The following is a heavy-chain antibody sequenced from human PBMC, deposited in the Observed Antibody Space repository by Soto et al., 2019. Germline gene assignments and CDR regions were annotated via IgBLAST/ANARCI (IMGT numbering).Heavy chain of an antibody. CDR2: IIPVFGRT. CDR1: GGTLTRHA. V-gene: IGHV1-69*13. CDR3: GRDSYDSSGSVVYGMDV. Sequence: SVKVSCKASGGTLTRHAISWVRQAPGVGLEWMGVIIPVFGRTYYARRFEGRVVLTADESTSTVYMELSSLTSEDTAMYYCGRDSYDSSGSVVYGMDVWGQGTTVTVS. D-gene: IGHD3-22*01. J-gene: IGHJ6*02.